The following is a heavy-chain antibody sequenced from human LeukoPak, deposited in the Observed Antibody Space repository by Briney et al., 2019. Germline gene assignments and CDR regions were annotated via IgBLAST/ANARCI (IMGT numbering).Heavy chain of an antibody. J-gene: IGHJ4*02. CDR2: ISSSSSYI. CDR1: GFTFSGYS. D-gene: IGHD3-10*01. CDR3: ARDLGRRYYGSGSYFVFGY. V-gene: IGHV3-21*01. Sequence: GGSLRLSCAASGFTFSGYSMNWVRQAPGKGLEWVSSISSSSSYIYYADSVKGRFTISRDNAKNSLYLQMNSLRAEDTAVYYCARDLGRRYYGSGSYFVFGYWGQGTLVTVSS.